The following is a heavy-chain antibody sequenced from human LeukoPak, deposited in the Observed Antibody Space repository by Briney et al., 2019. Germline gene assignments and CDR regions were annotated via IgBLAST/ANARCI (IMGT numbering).Heavy chain of an antibody. V-gene: IGHV3-64D*06. D-gene: IGHD2/OR15-2a*01. CDR3: VKVGISTYDH. CDR2: ITFHGRDT. J-gene: IGHJ4*02. CDR1: GLTFSSSD. Sequence: GGSLRLSRSVSGLTFSSSDMHWVRQAPGKALEYVSAITFHGRDTYYADSVNGRFTISRDNSKDTLYLQMSNLRPEDTAIYYCVKVGISTYDHWGQGTLVTVSS.